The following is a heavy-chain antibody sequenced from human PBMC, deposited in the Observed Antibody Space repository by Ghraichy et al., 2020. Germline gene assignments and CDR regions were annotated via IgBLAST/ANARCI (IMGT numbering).Heavy chain of an antibody. CDR1: GGSISSSNW. V-gene: IGHV4-4*02. CDR3: ARILGGCSRTSCYLEP. D-gene: IGHD2-2*01. CDR2: SDHSGNT. J-gene: IGHJ5*02. Sequence: SETLSLTCAVSGGSISSSNWWNWVRQPPGKGLKWVGESDHSGNTNYNPSLKSRVTISVDKSKNQFSLNMNSVTAADTAVYYCARILGGCSRTSCYLEPWGQGTLVSVSS.